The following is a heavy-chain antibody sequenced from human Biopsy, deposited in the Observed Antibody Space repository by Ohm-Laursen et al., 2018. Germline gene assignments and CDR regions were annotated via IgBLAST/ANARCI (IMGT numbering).Heavy chain of an antibody. J-gene: IGHJ6*02. V-gene: IGHV1-69*13. CDR1: GGNLRSYG. D-gene: IGHD6-6*01. Sequence: EASVKASCKASGGNLRSYGISWVRQAPGQGLEWMGGIMPAFGVVNYGQNFEGRVTIDADDSTTTVDLSSLTSEDTAVYYCARGEAARVNDNYRYRLDHWGQGTTVVVSS. CDR3: ARGEAARVNDNYRYRLDH. CDR2: IMPAFGVV.